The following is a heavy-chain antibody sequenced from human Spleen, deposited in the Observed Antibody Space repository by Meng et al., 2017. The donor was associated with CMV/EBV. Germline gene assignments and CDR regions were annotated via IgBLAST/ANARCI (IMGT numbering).Heavy chain of an antibody. V-gene: IGHV4-39*06. CDR2: IYYSEST. CDR3: AKSSRSGFDP. J-gene: IGHJ5*02. Sequence: VLGGSITSSSYDGAWMHWARGKELEWLVSIYYSESTHYNRCHKSRVIISVDTSKNHFALKRSSVTAADTAVYYCAKSSRSGFDPWGQGTLVTVSS. CDR1: GGSITSSSYD. D-gene: IGHD2-15*01.